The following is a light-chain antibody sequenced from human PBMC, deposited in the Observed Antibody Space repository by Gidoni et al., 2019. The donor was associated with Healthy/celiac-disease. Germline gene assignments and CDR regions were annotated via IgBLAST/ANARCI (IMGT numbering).Light chain of an antibody. CDR1: QSVSSSY. J-gene: IGKJ4*02. Sequence: EIVLTQSPGTLSLSPGERATLSCRASQSVSSSYLAWYQKKPGQAPRLRIYGASSRATGIPDRFSGRGAGTDFTITISRQEPEDFAVYYCQQYGSSPLTFGGGTKVEIK. V-gene: IGKV3-20*01. CDR3: QQYGSSPLT. CDR2: GAS.